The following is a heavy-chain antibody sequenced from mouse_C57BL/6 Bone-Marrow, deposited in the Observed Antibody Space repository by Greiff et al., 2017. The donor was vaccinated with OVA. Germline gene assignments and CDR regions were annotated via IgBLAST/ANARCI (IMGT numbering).Heavy chain of an antibody. V-gene: IGHV1-81*01. CDR2: IYPRSGNT. D-gene: IGHD1-1*01. Sequence: QVQLQQSGAELARPGASVKLSCKASGYTFTSYGISWVKQRTGPGLEWIGEIYPRSGNTYYNEKFKGKATLTADKSSSTAYMELRSLTSDDSAVYFCARKDYYGSSLYFDYWGQGTTLTVSS. J-gene: IGHJ2*01. CDR1: GYTFTSYG. CDR3: ARKDYYGSSLYFDY.